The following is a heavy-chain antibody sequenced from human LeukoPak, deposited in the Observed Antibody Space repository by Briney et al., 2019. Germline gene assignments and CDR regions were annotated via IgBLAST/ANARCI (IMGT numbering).Heavy chain of an antibody. CDR2: IYYSGST. CDR3: ARDRYCSGGSCYSSDYYMDV. J-gene: IGHJ6*03. V-gene: IGHV4-59*01. CDR1: GGSISIYY. D-gene: IGHD2-15*01. Sequence: SETLSLTCSVSGGSISIYYWSCIRQPPGKGLEWLGYIYYSGSTNYNPSLKSRVTISVDTSKTQFSLKLRSVTAADTAVYYCARDRYCSGGSCYSSDYYMDVWGKGTTVTIS.